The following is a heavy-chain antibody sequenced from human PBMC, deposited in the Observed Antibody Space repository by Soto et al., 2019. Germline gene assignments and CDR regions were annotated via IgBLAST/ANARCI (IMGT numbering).Heavy chain of an antibody. CDR3: ARVGLSLRFLEWLPLYECYDAFDI. J-gene: IGHJ3*02. V-gene: IGHV3-48*02. Sequence: EVQLVESGGGLVQPGGSLRLSCAASGFTFSSYSMNWVRQAPGKGLEWVSYISSSSSTIYYADSVKGRFTISRDNAKNSLYLQMNSLRDEDTAVYYCARVGLSLRFLEWLPLYECYDAFDIWGQGTMVTVSS. CDR2: ISSSSSTI. CDR1: GFTFSSYS. D-gene: IGHD3-3*01.